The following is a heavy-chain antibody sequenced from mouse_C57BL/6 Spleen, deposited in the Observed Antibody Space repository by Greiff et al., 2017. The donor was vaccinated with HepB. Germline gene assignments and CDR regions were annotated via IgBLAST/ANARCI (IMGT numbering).Heavy chain of an antibody. CDR2: ISSGGDYI. V-gene: IGHV5-9-1*02. Sequence: EVHLVESGEGLVKPGGSLKLSCAASGFTFSSYAMSWVRQTPEKRLEWVAYISSGGDYIYYADTVQGRFTISRDNARNTLYLQMSSLKSEDTAMYYCTRDYYGSSSYAMDYWGQGTSVTVAS. J-gene: IGHJ4*01. CDR3: TRDYYGSSSYAMDY. D-gene: IGHD1-1*01. CDR1: GFTFSSYA.